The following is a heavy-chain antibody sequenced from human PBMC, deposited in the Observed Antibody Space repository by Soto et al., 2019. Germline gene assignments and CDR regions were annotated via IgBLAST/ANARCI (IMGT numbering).Heavy chain of an antibody. CDR1: GGSFSCYY. CDR3: ARGYCSGGSCYGGGYYYYGMDV. Sequence: SETLSLTCAVYGGSFSCYYWSWIRQPPGKGLEWIGEINHSGSTNYNPSLKSRVTISVDTSKNQFSLKLSSVTAADTAVYYCARGYCSGGSCYGGGYYYYGMDVWGQGTTVTVSS. CDR2: INHSGST. J-gene: IGHJ6*02. D-gene: IGHD2-15*01. V-gene: IGHV4-34*01.